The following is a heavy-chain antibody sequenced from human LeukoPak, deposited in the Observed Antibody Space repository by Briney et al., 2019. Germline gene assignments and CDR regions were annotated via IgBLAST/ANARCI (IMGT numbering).Heavy chain of an antibody. CDR1: GFTFSSYA. CDR3: ASQHDYGGNGAFDI. CDR2: ISYDGTNK. J-gene: IGHJ3*02. Sequence: PGGSLRLSCAASGFTFSSYAMHWVRQAPGKGLEWVAVISYDGTNKYYADSVKGRFTISRDNSKNTLYLQMNSLRAEDTAVYCCASQHDYGGNGAFDIWGQGTMVTVSS. V-gene: IGHV3-30-3*01. D-gene: IGHD4-23*01.